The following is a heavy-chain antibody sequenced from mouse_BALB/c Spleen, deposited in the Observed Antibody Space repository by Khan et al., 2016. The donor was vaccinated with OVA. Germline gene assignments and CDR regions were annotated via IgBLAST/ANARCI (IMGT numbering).Heavy chain of an antibody. V-gene: IGHV3-2*02. D-gene: IGHD1-1*01. CDR3: ARGNYYGYALDY. CDR1: GYSITRNYA. Sequence: VQLKESGPGLVKPSQSLSLTCTVTGYSITRNYAWNWIRQFPGNKLEWMGYISYSGTTTYNPSLKSRVSITRDTSKTQFFLQLNSVTTEDTATYYCARGNYYGYALDYWGQGTSVTVSS. CDR2: ISYSGTT. J-gene: IGHJ4*01.